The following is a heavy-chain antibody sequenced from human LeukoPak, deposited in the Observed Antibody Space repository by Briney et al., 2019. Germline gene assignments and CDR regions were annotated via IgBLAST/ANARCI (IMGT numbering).Heavy chain of an antibody. V-gene: IGHV4-59*01. CDR2: IYYSGST. Sequence: KSSETLSLTCTVSGGSISSYYWSWIRQPPGKGLEWIGYIYYSGSTNYNPSLKSRVTISVDTSKNQFSLKLSSVTAADTAVYYCARLSWPGRGSRFDPWGQGTLVTVSS. D-gene: IGHD3-10*01. CDR3: ARLSWPGRGSRFDP. CDR1: GGSISSYY. J-gene: IGHJ5*02.